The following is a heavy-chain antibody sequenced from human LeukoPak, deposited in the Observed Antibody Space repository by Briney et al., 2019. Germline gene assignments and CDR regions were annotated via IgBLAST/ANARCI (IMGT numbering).Heavy chain of an antibody. CDR2: IYHSGST. J-gene: IGHJ4*02. CDR1: GGSISSGGYS. Sequence: SRTLSLTCAVSGGSISSGGYSWSWIRQPPGKGLEWIGYIYHSGSTYYNPSLKSRVTISVDRSKNQFSLKLSSVTAADTAVYYCARSGYSGYDYDYWGQGTLVTVSS. D-gene: IGHD5-12*01. V-gene: IGHV4-30-2*01. CDR3: ARSGYSGYDYDY.